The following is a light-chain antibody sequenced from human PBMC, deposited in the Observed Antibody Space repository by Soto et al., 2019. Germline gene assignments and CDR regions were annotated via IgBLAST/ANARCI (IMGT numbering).Light chain of an antibody. Sequence: EIVLTRSPGTLSLSPGERATLSCRASQSVSNNYLAWYQQKPGQAPRLLIYDASNRATGVPDRFSGSGSGTDFSLTISRLEPEDFAVYHCQQYSSSPRTFGQGTRLEIK. CDR3: QQYSSSPRT. CDR2: DAS. J-gene: IGKJ5*01. CDR1: QSVSNNY. V-gene: IGKV3-20*01.